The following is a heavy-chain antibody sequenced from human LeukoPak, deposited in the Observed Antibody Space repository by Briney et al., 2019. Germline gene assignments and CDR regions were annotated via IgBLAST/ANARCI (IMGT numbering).Heavy chain of an antibody. CDR1: GGSISSHY. Sequence: SETLSLTCTVSGGSISSHYWSWIRQPPGKGLEWIGYIYYSGSTNYNPSLKSRVTISVDTSKNQFSLKLSPVTAADTAVYYCARDRTGSAFDIWGQGTMVTVSS. J-gene: IGHJ3*02. V-gene: IGHV4-59*11. CDR3: ARDRTGSAFDI. CDR2: IYYSGST. D-gene: IGHD1/OR15-1a*01.